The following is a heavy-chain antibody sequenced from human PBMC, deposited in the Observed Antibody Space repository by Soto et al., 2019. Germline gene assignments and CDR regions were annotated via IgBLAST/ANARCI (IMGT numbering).Heavy chain of an antibody. CDR3: VRGAYGDLGH. J-gene: IGHJ4*02. D-gene: IGHD4-17*01. Sequence: EVQLVESGGGLVPPWGSLRLSCAASGFTLNSYWMHWVRQAPGKGLVWVSRINSDGRSTSYADSEKGRLTSSRDNARNTLYLQMNSLRAEDTAVYYCVRGAYGDLGHWGQGTLVTVSS. CDR2: INSDGRST. V-gene: IGHV3-74*01. CDR1: GFTLNSYW.